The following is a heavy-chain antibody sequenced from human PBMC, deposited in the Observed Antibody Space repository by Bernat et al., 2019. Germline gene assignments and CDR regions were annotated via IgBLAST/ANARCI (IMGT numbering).Heavy chain of an antibody. D-gene: IGHD6-19*01. CDR3: ARSTERAVAIEYYYYYYGMDV. V-gene: IGHV3-33*01. J-gene: IGHJ6*02. CDR2: IWYDGSNK. Sequence: QVQLVESGGGVVQPGRSLRLSCAASGFIFSSYGMHWVRQAPGKGLEWVAVIWYDGSNKYYADSVKGRFTISRDSSKNTLYLQMNSRRAEDTAVYYCARSTERAVAIEYYYYYYGMDVWGQGTTVTVSS. CDR1: GFIFSSYG.